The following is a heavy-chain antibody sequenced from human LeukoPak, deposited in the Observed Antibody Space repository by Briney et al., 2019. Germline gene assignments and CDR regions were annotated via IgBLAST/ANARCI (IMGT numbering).Heavy chain of an antibody. D-gene: IGHD5-12*01. CDR3: ARRYSGLLY. V-gene: IGHV3-7*01. Sequence: GSLLLFCAASGFYIIRGWVRWVRQAAGKGLVWVGNIRYDRREKFYGDSLKGRVTISRDNAKNALYLQMNSLRAEDTAVYYCARRYSGLLYWGQGTLVTVSS. CDR2: IRYDRREK. CDR1: GFYIIRGW. J-gene: IGHJ4*02.